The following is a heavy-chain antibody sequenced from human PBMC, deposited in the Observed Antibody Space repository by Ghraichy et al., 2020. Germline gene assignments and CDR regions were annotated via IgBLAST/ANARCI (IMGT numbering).Heavy chain of an antibody. J-gene: IGHJ6*02. CDR3: ARGRIYDFNHYGIEI. Sequence: GGSLRLSCAASGLSYRTFGIYWVRQAPGKGLEWVALISYDGSNKNYGASVRGRFTISTDNTKNTLDLQMDSLRPEDTAVYYCARGRIYDFNHYGIEIWGQGTTITVS. CDR2: ISYDGSNK. CDR1: GLSYRTFG. V-gene: IGHV3-30*03. D-gene: IGHD2/OR15-2a*01.